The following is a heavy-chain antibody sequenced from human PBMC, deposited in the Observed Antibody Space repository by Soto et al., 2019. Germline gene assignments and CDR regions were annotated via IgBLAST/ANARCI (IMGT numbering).Heavy chain of an antibody. D-gene: IGHD1-1*01. Sequence: PSETLSLTCAVSSGSISSSNWWSWVRQPPGKGLEWIGEIYHSGSTNYNPSLKSRVTISVDKSKNQFSLKLSSVTAADTAVYYCARDRRTTGTTGDAFDIWGQGTMVTVSS. CDR3: ARDRRTTGTTGDAFDI. J-gene: IGHJ3*02. V-gene: IGHV4-4*02. CDR2: IYHSGST. CDR1: SGSISSSNW.